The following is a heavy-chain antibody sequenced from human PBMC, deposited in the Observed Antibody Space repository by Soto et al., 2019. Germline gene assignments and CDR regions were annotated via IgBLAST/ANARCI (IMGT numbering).Heavy chain of an antibody. V-gene: IGHV1-69*01. CDR1: GGSFGKSA. CDR3: ATGVIWIGYFTVDS. J-gene: IGHJ4*02. D-gene: IGHD3-3*01. Sequence: QVQLVQSGAEVKKPGSSVKVSCKASGGSFGKSAINWVRQTPGQGLEWLGGFIPVYRTPNYAQKFQGSVTITADESTGTAYMTLSSLASDDTAVYYCATGVIWIGYFTVDSWGQGTRVTVSS. CDR2: FIPVYRTP.